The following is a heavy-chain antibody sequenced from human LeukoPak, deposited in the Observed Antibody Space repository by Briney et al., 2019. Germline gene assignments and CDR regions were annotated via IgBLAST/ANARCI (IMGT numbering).Heavy chain of an antibody. Sequence: SETLSLTCTVSGGSISSYYWSWIRQPPGKGLEWIGYIYYSGSTNYNPSLKSRVTISVDTSKNQFSLTLSSVTAADTAVYYCARHGIAVAGTSWFDPWGQGTLVTVSS. V-gene: IGHV4-59*08. CDR2: IYYSGST. D-gene: IGHD6-19*01. CDR3: ARHGIAVAGTSWFDP. CDR1: GGSISSYY. J-gene: IGHJ5*02.